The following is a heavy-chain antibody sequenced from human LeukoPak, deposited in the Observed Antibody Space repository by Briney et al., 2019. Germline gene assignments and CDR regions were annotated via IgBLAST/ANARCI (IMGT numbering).Heavy chain of an antibody. D-gene: IGHD6-13*01. V-gene: IGHV4-59*08. CDR1: GGTISSNY. CDR3: ARQEEWQLVNWFDP. CDR2: IYYSGNT. Sequence: SETLSLTCTVSGGTISSNYWSWIRQPPGKGLEWIGYIYYSGNTNYNPSLKSRVTISVDTSKNQFSLKLSSVTAADTAVYYCARQEEWQLVNWFDPWGQGTLVTVSS. J-gene: IGHJ5*02.